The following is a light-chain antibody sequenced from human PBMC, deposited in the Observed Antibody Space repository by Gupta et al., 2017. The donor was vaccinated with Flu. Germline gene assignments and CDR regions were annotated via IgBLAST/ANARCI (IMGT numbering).Light chain of an antibody. V-gene: IGLV2-11*01. CDR3: SSYACSVTWV. Sequence: QSAPTQPRSVSGSPGQSVTISCTGSSNDVGGSNRVSWYEQRPGKAPKLFLYYVTERPSGVPDRFSGSKSGNAAALTTSVRQADDEAYYYFSSYACSVTWVFGTGTTVTVL. CDR1: SNDVGGSNR. J-gene: IGLJ1*01. CDR2: YVT.